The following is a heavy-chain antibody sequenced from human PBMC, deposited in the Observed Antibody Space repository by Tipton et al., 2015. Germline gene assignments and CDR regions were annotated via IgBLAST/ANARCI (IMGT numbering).Heavy chain of an antibody. J-gene: IGHJ4*02. CDR3: ARRVVTMVRGVHFDY. CDR2: IYYSGST. Sequence: LRLSCAASGFNFNSFSMNWVRQAPGKGLEWIGSIYYSGSTYYNPSLKSRVTISVDTSKNQFSLKLSSVTAADTAVYYCARRVVTMVRGVHFDYWGQGTLVTVSS. V-gene: IGHV4-39*01. D-gene: IGHD3-10*01. CDR1: GFNFNSFSMN.